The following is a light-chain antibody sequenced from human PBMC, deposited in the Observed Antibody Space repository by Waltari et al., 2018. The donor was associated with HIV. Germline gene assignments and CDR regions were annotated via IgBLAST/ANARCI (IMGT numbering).Light chain of an antibody. V-gene: IGLV1-47*01. CDR3: ASWDDSLGGRWV. CDR1: RPAIGTNY. Sequence: QSVLPQPPSTSGTPGQTVTIPCSGTRPAIGTNYVYWYQQVPGTAPKLLIYRNIQRPSGVPARFSGSKSGTSASLAISGLRSEDEAHYHCASWDDSLGGRWVFGGGTKLTVL. CDR2: RNI. J-gene: IGLJ3*02.